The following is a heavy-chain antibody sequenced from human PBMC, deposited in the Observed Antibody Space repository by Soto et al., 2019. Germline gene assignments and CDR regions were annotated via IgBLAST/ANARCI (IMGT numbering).Heavy chain of an antibody. V-gene: IGHV5-10-1*01. CDR3: ARHRFGSGTHYYYYGMDV. CDR2: IDPSDSYT. Sequence: PGESLTISCKGSGYSFTSYWISWVRQMTGKGLEWMGRIDPSDSYTNYSPSFQGHVTISADKSISTAYLQWSSLKASDTAMYYCARHRFGSGTHYYYYGMDVWGQGTTVTVSS. J-gene: IGHJ6*02. CDR1: GYSFTSYW. D-gene: IGHD3-10*01.